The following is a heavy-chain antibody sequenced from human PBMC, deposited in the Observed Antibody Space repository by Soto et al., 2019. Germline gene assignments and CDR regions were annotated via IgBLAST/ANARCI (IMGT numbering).Heavy chain of an antibody. D-gene: IGHD6-13*01. V-gene: IGHV5-51*01. Sequence: GESLKISCKGSGYSFTSYWINWVRQMPGKGLEWMGIIYPGDSDTRYSPSFQGQVTISADKTINTAYLQWRSLKASDTAVYYCARHHGSPGSYFGMDVWGQGTTVTVSS. CDR2: IYPGDSDT. CDR1: GYSFTSYW. J-gene: IGHJ6*02. CDR3: ARHHGSPGSYFGMDV.